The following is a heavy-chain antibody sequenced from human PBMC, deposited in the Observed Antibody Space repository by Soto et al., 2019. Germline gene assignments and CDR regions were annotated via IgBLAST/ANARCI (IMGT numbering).Heavy chain of an antibody. CDR3: ARDQGVAAAGITWFDP. CDR2: IHSSGST. V-gene: IGHV4-4*07. J-gene: IGHJ5*02. CDR1: GASMNSYH. D-gene: IGHD6-13*01. Sequence: SETLSLTCTVSGASMNSYHWSCIRQPAGKGLEWIVHIHSSGSTNYNPSLKSRVKMTVDTSKNQFSLRLMSLTAADTAVYYCARDQGVAAAGITWFDPWGQGSLVTVSS.